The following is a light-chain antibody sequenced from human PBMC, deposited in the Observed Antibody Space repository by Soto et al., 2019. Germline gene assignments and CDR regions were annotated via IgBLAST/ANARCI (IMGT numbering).Light chain of an antibody. CDR2: GAS. CDR3: QQYGSSSGT. V-gene: IGKV3-20*01. Sequence: EIVLTQSPGTLSLSPGERATLSCRASQSVSSSYLAWYQQKPGQAPRLLIYGASSRATGIPDRFSVGGSGTDFTLTISRLDPENFAVYYCQQYGSSSGTFGQGTKVEIK. J-gene: IGKJ1*01. CDR1: QSVSSSY.